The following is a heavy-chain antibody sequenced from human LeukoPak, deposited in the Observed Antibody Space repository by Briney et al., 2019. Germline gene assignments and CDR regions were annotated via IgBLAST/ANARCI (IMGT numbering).Heavy chain of an antibody. J-gene: IGHJ4*02. CDR3: AREGNGLLSKDLDY. CDR2: INSRDGGT. Sequence: ASVKVSCKGSGYTFTDYYLHWVRQAPGQDLAWVGYINSRDGGTSSPPNFRGRVTMTTDASSSTVYMELSRLTSDDTAIYYCAREGNGLLSKDLDYWGQGTLVTVSS. V-gene: IGHV1-2*02. CDR1: GYTFTDYY. D-gene: IGHD2-15*01.